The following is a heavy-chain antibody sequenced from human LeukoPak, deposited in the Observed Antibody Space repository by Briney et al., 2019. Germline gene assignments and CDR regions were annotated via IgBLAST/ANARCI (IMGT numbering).Heavy chain of an antibody. CDR2: IYASGYT. CDR3: ARDRDYYDSSGNFNS. V-gene: IGHV4-4*07. CDR1: GGSINSFY. J-gene: IGHJ4*02. D-gene: IGHD3-22*01. Sequence: PSETLSLTCTVSGGSINSFYWSWIRQPAGQGLEWIGRIYASGYTNYNPSLKSRVTMSVDTSNNQFTLKLTSVTAADTAVYYCARDRDYYDSSGNFNSWGQGTLVTVSS.